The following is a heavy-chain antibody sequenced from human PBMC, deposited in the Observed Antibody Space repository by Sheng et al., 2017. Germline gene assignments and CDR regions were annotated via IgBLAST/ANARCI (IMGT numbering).Heavy chain of an antibody. CDR2: ISASGADT. J-gene: IGHJ4*02. V-gene: IGHV3-23*01. D-gene: IGHD2-21*01. Sequence: EVQLLESGGGLVQPGGSLRLSCAASGFTFSSYAMTWVRQAPAQGLEWVSAISASGADTYFADSVRGRFTISRDNSKNTLYLQMDSLRAEDTAVYYCAEIPNYWGQGTLVTVSS. CDR3: AEIPNY. CDR1: GFTFSSYA.